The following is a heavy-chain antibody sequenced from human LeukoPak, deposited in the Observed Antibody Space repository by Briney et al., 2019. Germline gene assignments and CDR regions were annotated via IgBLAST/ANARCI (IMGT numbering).Heavy chain of an antibody. CDR1: GFTFSSYW. J-gene: IGHJ4*01. CDR3: STDPRLLTY. CDR2: INFDGSSR. D-gene: IGHD2-8*01. V-gene: IGHV3-74*01. Sequence: GGSLRLSCAASGFTFSSYWMHWVRQAPGKGLVWVSRINFDGSSRDYADSVKGRFTISRDNARTSLYLQMNSLGPDDTALYYCSTDPRLLTYWGHGTLVTVSS.